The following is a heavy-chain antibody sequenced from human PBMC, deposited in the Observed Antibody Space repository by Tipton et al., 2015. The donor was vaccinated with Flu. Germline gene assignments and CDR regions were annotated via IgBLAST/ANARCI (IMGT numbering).Heavy chain of an antibody. CDR3: ARKVTKSPHNLNYIDS. CDR1: RDSMRSDYF. D-gene: IGHD1-20*01. CDR2: IHYSGSP. Sequence: TLSLTCTVSRDSMRSDYFWGWIRQAPGKGLEWIGNIHYSGSPHYNPSLKSRVTISVDTSKNQFSLKLTSLTAADTAVYYCARKVTKSPHNLNYIDSWGQGTLVTVSS. V-gene: IGHV4-38-2*02. J-gene: IGHJ4*02.